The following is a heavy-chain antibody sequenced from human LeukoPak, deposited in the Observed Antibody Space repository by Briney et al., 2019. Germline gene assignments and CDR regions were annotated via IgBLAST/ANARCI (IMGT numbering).Heavy chain of an antibody. Sequence: GSSVNVSCKASGGTFSSYAISWVRQAPGQGLEWMGGIIPIFGTANYAQKFQGRVTITADESTSTAYMELSSLRSEDTAVYYCARGTPPSNYFDYWGQGTLVTVSS. V-gene: IGHV1-69*01. CDR2: IIPIFGTA. CDR3: ARGTPPSNYFDY. CDR1: GGTFSSYA. J-gene: IGHJ4*02. D-gene: IGHD2-15*01.